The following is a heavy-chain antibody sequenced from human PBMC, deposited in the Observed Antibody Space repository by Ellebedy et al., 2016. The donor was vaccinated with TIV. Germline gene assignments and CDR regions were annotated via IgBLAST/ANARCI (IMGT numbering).Heavy chain of an antibody. CDR2: ISSSSSYI. D-gene: IGHD3-10*01. J-gene: IGHJ6*02. CDR1: GFTFSSYS. V-gene: IGHV3-21*01. Sequence: GESLKISCAASGFTFSSYSMNWVRQAPGKGLEWVSSISSSSSYIYYADSVKGRFTISRDNAKNSLYLQMNSLRAEDTAVYYCAREIGVLAQKEYYYYGMDVWGQGTTVTVSS. CDR3: AREIGVLAQKEYYYYGMDV.